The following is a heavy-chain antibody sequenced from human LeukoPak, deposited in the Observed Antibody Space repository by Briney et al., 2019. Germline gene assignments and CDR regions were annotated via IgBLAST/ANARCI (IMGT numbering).Heavy chain of an antibody. V-gene: IGHV4-30-4*01. CDR1: VASLTDSGYY. D-gene: IGHD4-17*01. CDR3: ARGGPYGDPYTF. CDR2: VPFRGGT. Sequence: SETLSLTCSVSVASLTDSGYYWSWIRQPPGKGLELIGFVPFRGGTYYSPSLMSRVTISQETSKNQFSLSLTSVTAADTAVYFCARGGPYGDPYTFWGQGRMIAVS. J-gene: IGHJ4*02.